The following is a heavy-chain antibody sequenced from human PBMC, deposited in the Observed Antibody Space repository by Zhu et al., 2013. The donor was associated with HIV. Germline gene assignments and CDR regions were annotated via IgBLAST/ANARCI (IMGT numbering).Heavy chain of an antibody. CDR2: INPNSGGT. Sequence: QVQLVQSGAEVKKPGASVKVSCKASGYTFTGYYMHWVRQAPGQGLEWMGWINPNSGGTNYAQKFQGRVTMTRDKSISTAYMELSSLRSDDTAAYYCARGEEITVTTIDWFDPWGQGTLVTVSS. CDR3: ARGEEITVTTIDWFDP. D-gene: IGHD4-4*01. J-gene: IGHJ5*02. V-gene: IGHV1-2*02. CDR1: GYTFTGYY.